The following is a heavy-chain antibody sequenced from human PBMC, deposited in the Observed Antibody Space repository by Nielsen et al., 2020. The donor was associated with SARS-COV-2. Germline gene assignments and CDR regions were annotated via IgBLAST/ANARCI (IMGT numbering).Heavy chain of an antibody. V-gene: IGHV1-2*02. CDR3: ARDGPSGGGFLEWPSRTFDY. CDR1: GYTFTGYY. D-gene: IGHD3-3*01. Sequence: ASVKVSCKASGYTFTGYYMHWVRQAPGQGLEWMGWINPNSGGTNYAQKFQGRVTMTRDTSISTAYMELSRLRSDDTAVYYCARDGPSGGGFLEWPSRTFDYWGQGTLVTVSS. CDR2: INPNSGGT. J-gene: IGHJ4*02.